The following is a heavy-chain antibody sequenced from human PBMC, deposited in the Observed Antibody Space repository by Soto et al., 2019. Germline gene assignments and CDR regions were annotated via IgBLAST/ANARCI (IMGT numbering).Heavy chain of an antibody. J-gene: IGHJ4*02. CDR1: GGCISSGGYY. Sequence: QVQLQESGPGLVKPSQTLSLTCTVSGGCISSGGYYWSWIRQHPGKGLEWIGYIYYSGSTYYNPSLKSRVTISVDTSKNQFSLKLSSVTAADTAVYYCARTGERWILGYYFDYWGQGTLVTVSS. V-gene: IGHV4-31*03. D-gene: IGHD2-2*03. CDR2: IYYSGST. CDR3: ARTGERWILGYYFDY.